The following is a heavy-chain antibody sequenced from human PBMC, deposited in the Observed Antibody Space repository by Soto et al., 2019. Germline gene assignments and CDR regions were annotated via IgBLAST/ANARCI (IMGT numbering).Heavy chain of an antibody. V-gene: IGHV4-61*01. D-gene: IGHD6-13*01. CDR1: GGSVSSGSYY. CDR2: IYYSGST. CDR3: ARVGRAADEFDY. Sequence: PSETLSLTCTVSGGSVSSGSYYWSWIRQPPGKGVEWIGSIYYSGSTDYNPSLKSRVTTSVDTSKNQFSLKLTSVTAADTAVYYCARVGRAADEFDYWGQGTLVTVYS. J-gene: IGHJ4*02.